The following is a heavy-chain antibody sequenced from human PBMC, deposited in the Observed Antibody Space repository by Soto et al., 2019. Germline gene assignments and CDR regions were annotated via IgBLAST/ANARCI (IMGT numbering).Heavy chain of an antibody. D-gene: IGHD4-17*01. CDR3: ARIYGDYDNYFDC. CDR1: GGSISSYY. J-gene: IGHJ4*02. Sequence: PSETLSLTCTVSGGSISSYYWSWIRQPPGKGLEWIGYIYYSGSTNYSPSLKSRVTISIDTSKNHFSLKLSSVTAADTAVYYCARIYGDYDNYFDCWGQGTLVTVPQ. V-gene: IGHV4-59*01. CDR2: IYYSGST.